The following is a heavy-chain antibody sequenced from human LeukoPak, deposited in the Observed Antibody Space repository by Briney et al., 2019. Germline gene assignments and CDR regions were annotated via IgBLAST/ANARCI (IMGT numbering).Heavy chain of an antibody. CDR3: ARGPRRAFDI. V-gene: IGHV3-21*01. CDR1: GFTFSSYS. CDR2: ISSSSSYI. J-gene: IGHJ3*02. Sequence: GGSLRLSCAASGFTFSSYSMNWVCQAPGKGLEWVSSISSSSSYIYYADSVKGRFTISRDNAKNSLYLQMNSLRAEDTAVYYCARGPRRAFDIWGQGTMVTVSS.